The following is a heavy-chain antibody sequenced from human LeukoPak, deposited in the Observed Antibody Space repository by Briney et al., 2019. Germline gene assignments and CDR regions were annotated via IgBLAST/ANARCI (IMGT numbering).Heavy chain of an antibody. D-gene: IGHD6-13*01. J-gene: IGHJ4*02. Sequence: PGGSLRLSCAASGFTFSSYAMHWVRQAPGKGLEWVAVISYDGSNKYYADSVKGRFTISRDNSKNTLYLQMNSLRAEDTAVYYCASTQRTPGIAAAGTAGGQGTLVTVSS. V-gene: IGHV3-30-3*01. CDR1: GFTFSSYA. CDR2: ISYDGSNK. CDR3: ASTQRTPGIAAAGTA.